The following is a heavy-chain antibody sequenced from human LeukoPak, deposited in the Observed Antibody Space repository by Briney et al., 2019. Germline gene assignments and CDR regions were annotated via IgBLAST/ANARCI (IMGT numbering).Heavy chain of an antibody. D-gene: IGHD3-10*01. CDR2: INPNSGDT. V-gene: IGHV1-2*02. Sequence: GASVKVSCKASGYTFTGYYIHWVRQAPGQGLEWMGCINPNSGDTNYTQMFQGRVTMTRDTSISTAYMELSSLRSDDTAVYYCARDEGLMVREVPLHYWGQGTLVTVSS. CDR3: ARDEGLMVREVPLHY. J-gene: IGHJ4*02. CDR1: GYTFTGYY.